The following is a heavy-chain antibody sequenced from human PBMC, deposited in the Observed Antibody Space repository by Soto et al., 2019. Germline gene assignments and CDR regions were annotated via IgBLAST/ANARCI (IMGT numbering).Heavy chain of an antibody. CDR1: GGTFSSYA. D-gene: IGHD2-2*01. CDR3: ARGDIVVVPAAPRGYYSYGMDV. V-gene: IGHV1-69*13. Sequence: SVKVSCKASGGTFSSYAISWVRQAPGQGLEWMGGIIPIFGTANYAQKFQGRVTITADESTSTAYMELSSLRSEDTAVYYCARGDIVVVPAAPRGYYSYGMDVCGEGTTVTVSS. CDR2: IIPIFGTA. J-gene: IGHJ6*04.